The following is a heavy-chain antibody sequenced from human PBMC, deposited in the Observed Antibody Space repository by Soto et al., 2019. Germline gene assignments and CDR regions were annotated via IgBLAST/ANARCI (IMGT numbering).Heavy chain of an antibody. J-gene: IGHJ4*02. CDR3: TRDRGGRGGY. Sequence: EVQLVESGGGLVQPGGSLRLSCAASGFTFSTYWMHWVRQAPGKGLVWVSRINEDGSTINYADSVKGRFTISRDNAKNKLYLEVNGRRAEETVVYYCTRDRGGRGGYWGQGTLVTVSS. CDR1: GFTFSTYW. CDR2: INEDGSTI. D-gene: IGHD3-16*01. V-gene: IGHV3-74*01.